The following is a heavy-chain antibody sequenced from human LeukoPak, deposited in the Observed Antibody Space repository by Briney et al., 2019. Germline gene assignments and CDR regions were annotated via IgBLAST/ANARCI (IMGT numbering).Heavy chain of an antibody. V-gene: IGHV4-4*07. CDR2: IYTSGST. CDR3: ARDDYYDSSGYYVDY. Sequence: SETLSLTCTVSGGSISSYYWGWLRQPAGKGLEWIGRIYTSGSTNYNPSLKSRVTISVDTSKNQFSLKLSSVTAADTAVYYCARDDYYDSSGYYVDYWGQGTLVTVSS. CDR1: GGSISSYY. J-gene: IGHJ4*02. D-gene: IGHD3-22*01.